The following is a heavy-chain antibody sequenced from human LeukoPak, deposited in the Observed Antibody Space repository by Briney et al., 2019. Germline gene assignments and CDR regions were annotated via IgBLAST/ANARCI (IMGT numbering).Heavy chain of an antibody. V-gene: IGHV2-5*02. D-gene: IGHD1/OR15-1a*01. CDR2: IYWDDDK. CDR3: AHRRPGHLTGWDNSYFDN. J-gene: IGHJ4*02. Sequence: SGPTLVNPTQTLTLTCTFSGFSLYSSGVGVGWIRQPPGKALEWLAVIYWDDDKRYNPSLRSRLTMSKDASKSQVFLVMSNMDPVDTATYYCAHRRPGHLTGWDNSYFDNWGPGTLVTVPS. CDR1: GFSLYSSGVG.